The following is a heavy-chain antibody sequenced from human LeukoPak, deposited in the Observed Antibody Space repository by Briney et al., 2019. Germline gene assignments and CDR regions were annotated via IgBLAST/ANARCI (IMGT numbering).Heavy chain of an antibody. Sequence: SETLSLTCTVSGGSTDGFFCTWLRQSAGAGLKVIGRIHTSGTSYYNPSLRSRVSMSVDTSNNKFSLRLSSLTAADTAVYYCARDPAGHGRYFDYWGHGALVTVSS. CDR1: GGSTDGFF. V-gene: IGHV4-4*07. CDR3: ARDPAGHGRYFDY. D-gene: IGHD1-14*01. J-gene: IGHJ4*01. CDR2: IHTSGTS.